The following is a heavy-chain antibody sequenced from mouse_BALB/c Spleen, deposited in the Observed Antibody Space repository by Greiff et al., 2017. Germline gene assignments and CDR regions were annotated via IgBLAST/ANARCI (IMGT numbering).Heavy chain of an antibody. CDR3: AREGNLRDDYYAMDY. J-gene: IGHJ4*01. Sequence: EVQRVESGGGLVKPGGSLKLSCAASGFTFSDYYMYWVRQTPEKRLEWVATISDGGSYTYYPDSVKGRFTISRDNAKNNLYLQMSSLKSEDTAMYYCAREGNLRDDYYAMDYWGQGTSVTVSS. V-gene: IGHV5-4*02. CDR1: GFTFSDYY. CDR2: ISDGGSYT.